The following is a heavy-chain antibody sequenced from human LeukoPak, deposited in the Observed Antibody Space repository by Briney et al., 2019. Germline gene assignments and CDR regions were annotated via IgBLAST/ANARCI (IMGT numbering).Heavy chain of an antibody. J-gene: IGHJ4*02. V-gene: IGHV3-23*01. CDR2: ISGSGGST. CDR3: TKEKIAVTRYYFDY. CDR1: GFTFSNYA. D-gene: IGHD6-19*01. Sequence: GGSLRLSCAASGFTFSNYAMSWVRQAPGKGLEWVSAISGSGGSTYYADSVKGRFTISRDNSKNTLYLQMNSLRAEDTAVYYCTKEKIAVTRYYFDYWGQGTLVTVSS.